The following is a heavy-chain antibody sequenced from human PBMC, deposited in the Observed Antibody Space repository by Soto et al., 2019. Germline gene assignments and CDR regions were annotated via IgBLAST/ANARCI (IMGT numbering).Heavy chain of an antibody. J-gene: IGHJ4*02. CDR2: SGSGGNT. CDR1: GFTFNSIA. V-gene: IGHV3-23*01. Sequence: PGGSLRLSCVASGFTFNSIAVSWVRQAPGKGLEWVSASGSGGNTYYADSVKGRFTISRDNSRNTLYLQMNSLRAEDTAVYYCAKGYVSLARFDFWGLGTLVTVSS. D-gene: IGHD3-16*01. CDR3: AKGYVSLARFDF.